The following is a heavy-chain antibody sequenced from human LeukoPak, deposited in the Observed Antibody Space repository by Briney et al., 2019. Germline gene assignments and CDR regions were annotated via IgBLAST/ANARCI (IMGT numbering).Heavy chain of an antibody. J-gene: IGHJ6*02. CDR3: ARAGLRFFDWSQNYYYTMDV. D-gene: IGHD3-9*01. Sequence: SETLSLTCAVSGGSFSDYYWSWIRQPPGKGREWIGEINHSGTTNYIPSLKSRVTISVDTSNNRFSLKLSSLTAADTAVYYCARAGLRFFDWSQNYYYTMDVWGQGTTVTVSS. V-gene: IGHV4-34*01. CDR2: INHSGTT. CDR1: GGSFSDYY.